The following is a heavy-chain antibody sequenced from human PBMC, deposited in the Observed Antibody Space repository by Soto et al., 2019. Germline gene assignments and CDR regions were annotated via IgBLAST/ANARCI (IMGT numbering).Heavy chain of an antibody. CDR1: GYSFTNYW. D-gene: IGHD2-15*01. V-gene: IGHV5-51*01. Sequence: GESLKISCKGSGYSFTNYWIGWVRQMPGKGLEWMGIIYPGDSHAIYSPSFQGQVTMSADKSISTAYLQWSSLKASDTAMYYCARAAVVAATGWFDPWGQGTLVTVSS. CDR3: ARAAVVAATGWFDP. J-gene: IGHJ5*02. CDR2: IYPGDSHA.